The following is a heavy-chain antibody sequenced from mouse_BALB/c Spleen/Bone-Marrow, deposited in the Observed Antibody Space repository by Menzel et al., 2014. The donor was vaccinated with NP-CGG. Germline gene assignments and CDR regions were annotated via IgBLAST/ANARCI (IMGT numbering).Heavy chain of an antibody. CDR2: IYYSGST. CDR3: ARRGIYYGNYVFAY. J-gene: IGHJ3*01. Sequence: VHLQQSGPDLVKPSQSLSLTCTDTGYSITSGYSWHWIRQFPGNKLEWMGYIYYSGSTNYNPSLKSRISITRDTSKNQFFLQLNSVTTEDTATYYCARRGIYYGNYVFAYWPQGTLVTFSA. V-gene: IGHV3-1*02. CDR1: GYSITSGYS. D-gene: IGHD2-1*01.